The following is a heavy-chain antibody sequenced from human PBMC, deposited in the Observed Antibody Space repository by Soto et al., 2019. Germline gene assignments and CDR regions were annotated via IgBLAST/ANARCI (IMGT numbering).Heavy chain of an antibody. Sequence: EVQLVESGGGSVQPGGSLRLSCAVSGFSLSSYWMHWVRQAPGKGLVWVSRIQSDGSSTNYADSVKGRFNISRDNAKNTLYLQMDSLRVEDTAVYYCAREKAVAGTIFDYWGQGALVTVSS. CDR3: AREKAVAGTIFDY. D-gene: IGHD6-19*01. CDR1: GFSLSSYW. J-gene: IGHJ4*02. V-gene: IGHV3-74*01. CDR2: IQSDGSST.